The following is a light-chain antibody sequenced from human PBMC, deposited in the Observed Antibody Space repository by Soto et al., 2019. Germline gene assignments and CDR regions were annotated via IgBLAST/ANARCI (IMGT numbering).Light chain of an antibody. V-gene: IGLV2-14*01. CDR3: SSYTTSNTRQIV. J-gene: IGLJ1*01. CDR1: SSDVGGYNY. CDR2: DVS. Sequence: QSVLTQPASVSGSPGQSITISCTGTSSDVGGYNYVSWYQQHPGKAPKFIIYDVSNRPSGVSNRFSGSKSGNTASLTISGLQDEDEADYYCSSYTTSNTRQIVFGTGTKLTVL.